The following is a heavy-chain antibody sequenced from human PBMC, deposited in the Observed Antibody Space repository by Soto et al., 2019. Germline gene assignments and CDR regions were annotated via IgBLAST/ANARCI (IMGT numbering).Heavy chain of an antibody. CDR2: IWNDGSNK. J-gene: IGHJ4*02. Sequence: QVQLVESGGGVVQPGRSLRLFCAASGFTFSSYGMHWVRQAPGKGLDWVALIWNDGSNKYYADSVKGRFTISRGNSKNTLYLQMNSLRAEDTAFYYCARDMGYSSGHGFDYWGQGTLVTVSS. D-gene: IGHD6-19*01. V-gene: IGHV3-33*01. CDR1: GFTFSSYG. CDR3: ARDMGYSSGHGFDY.